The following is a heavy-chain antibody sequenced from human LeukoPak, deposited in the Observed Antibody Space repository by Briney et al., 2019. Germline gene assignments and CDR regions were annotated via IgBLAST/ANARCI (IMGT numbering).Heavy chain of an antibody. CDR2: IRYDGSNK. CDR1: GFTFSSYG. Sequence: GGSLRLSCAASGFTFSSYGMHWVRQAPGKGLEWVAFIRYDGSNKYYADSVKGRFTISRDNSKNTLYLQMNSLRAEDTAVYYCAKVRCSSTSCYSGGDYYFDYWGQGTLVTVSS. V-gene: IGHV3-30*02. CDR3: AKVRCSSTSCYSGGDYYFDY. J-gene: IGHJ4*02. D-gene: IGHD2-2*02.